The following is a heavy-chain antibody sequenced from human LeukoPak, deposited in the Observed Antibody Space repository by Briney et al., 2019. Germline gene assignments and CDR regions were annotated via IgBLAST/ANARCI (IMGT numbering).Heavy chain of an antibody. CDR3: ARGGQYYYGSGSYSWWFDP. CDR2: IYTSGST. J-gene: IGHJ5*02. V-gene: IGHV4-4*07. CDR1: GGSISSYY. D-gene: IGHD3-10*01. Sequence: SETLSLTCTVSGGSISSYYWSWIRQPAGKGLEWIGRIYTSGSTNYNPSLKSRVTMSVDTSKNQFSLKLSSVTAADTAVYYCARGGQYYYGSGSYSWWFDPWGQGTLVTVSS.